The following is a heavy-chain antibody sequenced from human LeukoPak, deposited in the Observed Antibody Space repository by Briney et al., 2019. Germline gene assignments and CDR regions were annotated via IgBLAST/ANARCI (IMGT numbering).Heavy chain of an antibody. D-gene: IGHD6-13*01. CDR1: GGSISSNY. CDR3: ARHDAAAYRGYFDY. Sequence: PSETLSLTCTVSGGSISSNYWSWIRQPPGKGLEWIGYIHYSGATNYNPSLKSRVTISADTSKNQFSLKLSSVTAADTAMYYCARHDAAAYRGYFDYWGQGTLVTVSS. V-gene: IGHV4-59*01. J-gene: IGHJ4*02. CDR2: IHYSGAT.